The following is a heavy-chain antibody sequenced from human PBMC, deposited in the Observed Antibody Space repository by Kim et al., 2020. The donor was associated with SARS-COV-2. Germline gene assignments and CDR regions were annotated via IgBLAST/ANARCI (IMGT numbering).Heavy chain of an antibody. V-gene: IGHV4-34*01. CDR2: INHSGTS. D-gene: IGHD3-3*01. Sequence: SETLSLTCAVFGGSFSGFYWSWIRRPPGKGLEWIGEINHSGTSNYNPALKSRVTISVDTSKIQFSLQLCSVTAADTAVYYCARVPHYDFWCYYYGMDVLG. J-gene: IGHJ6*01. CDR3: ARVPHYDFWCYYYGMDV. CDR1: GGSFSGFY.